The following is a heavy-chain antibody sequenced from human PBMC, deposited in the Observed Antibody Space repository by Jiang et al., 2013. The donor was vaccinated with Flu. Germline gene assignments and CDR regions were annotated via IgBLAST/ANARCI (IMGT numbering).Heavy chain of an antibody. Sequence: QLVESGGGLVQPGRSLRLSCEASGFTFDDYAMQWVRQAPGKGLEWVAVISYDGSNKYYSDSVKGRFTISRDNSENTLYLQMNSLTSDDTAVYLCAVSLGDHGGHWGQGTLVTVSS. D-gene: IGHD1-14*01. V-gene: IGHV3-30-3*01. CDR3: AVSLGDHGGH. J-gene: IGHJ4*02. CDR1: GFTFDDYA. CDR2: ISYDGSNK.